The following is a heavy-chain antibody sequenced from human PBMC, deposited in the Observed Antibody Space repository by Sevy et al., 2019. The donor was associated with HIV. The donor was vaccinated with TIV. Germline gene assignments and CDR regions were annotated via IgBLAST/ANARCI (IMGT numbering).Heavy chain of an antibody. J-gene: IGHJ5*02. V-gene: IGHV1-3*01. D-gene: IGHD3-9*01. CDR1: GFTFRTYI. CDR2: IHGGNGNT. Sequence: ASVKVSCKASGFTFRTYIMHWVRQAPGQRPEWMGWIHGGNGNTEYSQKFQGRVTITRDTSVSTTYMEVSSLRSEDTAVYYCVRSREPAHYDILTGGWFDPWGQGTLVTVSS. CDR3: VRSREPAHYDILTGGWFDP.